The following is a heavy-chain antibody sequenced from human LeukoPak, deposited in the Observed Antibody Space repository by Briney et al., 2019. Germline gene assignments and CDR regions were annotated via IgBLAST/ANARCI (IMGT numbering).Heavy chain of an antibody. CDR2: INHSGST. J-gene: IGHJ5*02. V-gene: IGHV4-34*01. CDR1: GGSFSGYY. D-gene: IGHD1-1*01. CDR3: ARDGTGYNWNSNWFDP. Sequence: SETLSLTCAVYGGSFSGYYWSWIRQPPGKGLEWIGEINHSGSTNYNPSLKSRVTISVDTSKNQFSLKLSSVTAADTAVYYCARDGTGYNWNSNWFDPWGQGTLVTVSS.